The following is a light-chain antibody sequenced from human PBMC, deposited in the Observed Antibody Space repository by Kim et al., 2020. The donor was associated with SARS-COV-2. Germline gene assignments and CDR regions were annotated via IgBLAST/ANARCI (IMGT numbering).Light chain of an antibody. Sequence: VALGQTARITCGGNNIGSKNVHWYQQKPGQAPVLVIYRDSNRPSGIPGRFSGSNSGNTATLTISRAQAGDEADYYCQVWDSSTVVFGGGTQLTVL. V-gene: IGLV3-9*01. CDR2: RDS. J-gene: IGLJ2*01. CDR1: NIGSKN. CDR3: QVWDSSTVV.